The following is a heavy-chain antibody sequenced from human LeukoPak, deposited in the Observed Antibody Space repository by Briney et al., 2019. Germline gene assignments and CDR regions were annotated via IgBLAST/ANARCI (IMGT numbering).Heavy chain of an antibody. J-gene: IGHJ3*02. CDR2: IIPILGIA. D-gene: IGHD3-22*01. V-gene: IGHV1-69*04. CDR3: ARAAYYYDSSGSETDAFDI. CDR1: GGTFSSYA. Sequence: ASVKVSCKASGGTFSSYAISWVRQAPGQGLEWMGRIIPILGIANYAQKFQGRATITADKSTSTAYMELSSLRSEDTAVYYCARAAYYYDSSGSETDAFDIWGQGTMVTVSS.